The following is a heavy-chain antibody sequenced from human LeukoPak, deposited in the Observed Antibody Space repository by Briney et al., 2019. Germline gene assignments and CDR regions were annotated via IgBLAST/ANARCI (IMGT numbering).Heavy chain of an antibody. J-gene: IGHJ3*02. V-gene: IGHV3-23*01. Sequence: GGSLRLSCAASGFTFSSYARSCVRQAPGKGLEWVSAISGSGGSTYYADSVKGRFTISRDDSKNTLYLKMNSLRAEDTAVYYCARDGPDSYGAFDIWGQGTMVTVSS. CDR2: ISGSGGST. CDR3: ARDGPDSYGAFDI. CDR1: GFTFSSYA. D-gene: IGHD5-18*01.